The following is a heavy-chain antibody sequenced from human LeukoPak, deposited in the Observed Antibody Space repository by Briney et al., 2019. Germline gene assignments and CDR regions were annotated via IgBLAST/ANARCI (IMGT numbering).Heavy chain of an antibody. CDR2: IYYSGST. CDR1: GGSISSYY. Sequence: SETLSLTCTVSGGSISSYYWSWIRQPPGKGLEWIGYIYYSGSTNYNPSLKSRVTISVDTSKNQFSLKLSSVTAADTAVYYCARDGIVGATTVLRPFDYWGQGTLVTVSS. V-gene: IGHV4-59*12. J-gene: IGHJ4*02. D-gene: IGHD1-26*01. CDR3: ARDGIVGATTVLRPFDY.